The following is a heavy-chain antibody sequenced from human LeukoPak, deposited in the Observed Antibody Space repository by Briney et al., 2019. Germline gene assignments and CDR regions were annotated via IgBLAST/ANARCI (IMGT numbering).Heavy chain of an antibody. Sequence: GGSLRLSCAASGFTFSSYWMSWVRQAPGKGLEWVANIKQDGSEKYYVDSVKGRFTISRDNAKNSLYLQMNSLRAEDTAVYYCAVLKGSGNFDYWGQGTLVTVSS. CDR1: GFTFSSYW. CDR3: AVLKGSGNFDY. D-gene: IGHD3-10*01. V-gene: IGHV3-7*03. J-gene: IGHJ4*02. CDR2: IKQDGSEK.